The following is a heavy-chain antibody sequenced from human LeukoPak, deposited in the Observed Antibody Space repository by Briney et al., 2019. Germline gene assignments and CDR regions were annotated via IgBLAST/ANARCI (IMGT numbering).Heavy chain of an antibody. CDR1: GGSISSSSSY. Sequence: SETLSLTCTVSGGSISSSSSYWGWIRRPPGQGLEWIGSIYYSGSTYYNPSLKSRVTISVDTSKNQFSLKLSSVTAADTAVYYCARGNMGYYYGSGSYYMLDYWGQGTLVTVSS. CDR2: IYYSGST. J-gene: IGHJ4*02. V-gene: IGHV4-39*07. CDR3: ARGNMGYYYGSGSYYMLDY. D-gene: IGHD3-10*01.